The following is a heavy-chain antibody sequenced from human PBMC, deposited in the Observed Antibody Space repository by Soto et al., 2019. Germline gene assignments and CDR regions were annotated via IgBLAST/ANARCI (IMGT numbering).Heavy chain of an antibody. Sequence: EVQLVESGGGLVKPGGSLRLSCAASGFTFSSYSMNWVRQAPGKGVEWVSSISSSSSYIYYADSVKGRFTISRDNAKNSLYLQMNSLRAEDTAVYYCAREACSSTSCYLEGYYYYYMDVWGKGTTVTVSS. CDR3: AREACSSTSCYLEGYYYYYMDV. CDR1: GFTFSSYS. J-gene: IGHJ6*03. D-gene: IGHD2-2*01. CDR2: ISSSSSYI. V-gene: IGHV3-21*01.